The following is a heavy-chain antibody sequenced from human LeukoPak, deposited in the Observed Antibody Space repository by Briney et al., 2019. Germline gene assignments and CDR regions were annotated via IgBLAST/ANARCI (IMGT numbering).Heavy chain of an antibody. CDR3: ARDSYYYDSSGYYYYGAYDY. J-gene: IGHJ4*02. CDR1: GFTFSSYA. Sequence: GGSLRLSCAASGFTFSSYAMHWVRQAPGKGLEWVAVISYDGSNKYYADSVKGRFTISRDNSKNTLYLQMNSLRAEDTAVYYCARDSYYYDSSGYYYYGAYDYWGQGTLVTVSS. V-gene: IGHV3-30-3*01. CDR2: ISYDGSNK. D-gene: IGHD3-22*01.